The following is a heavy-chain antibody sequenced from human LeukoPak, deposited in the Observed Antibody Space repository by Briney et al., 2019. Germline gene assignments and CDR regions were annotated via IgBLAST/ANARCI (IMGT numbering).Heavy chain of an antibody. CDR2: ISGSGGST. CDR3: ARDRSDGFDY. CDR1: GFTFSSYA. V-gene: IGHV3-23*01. J-gene: IGHJ4*02. Sequence: PGGSQRLSCAAPGFTFSSYAMSWVRQAPGKGLEWVSAISGSGGSTYYADSVKGRFTISRDNSKNTLYLQMNSLRTEDTAVYYCARDRSDGFDYWGQGTLVTVSS.